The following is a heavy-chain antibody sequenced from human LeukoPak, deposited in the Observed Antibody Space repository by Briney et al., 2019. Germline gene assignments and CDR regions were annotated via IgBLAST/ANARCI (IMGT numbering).Heavy chain of an antibody. CDR1: GFTFSSYG. CDR2: ISYDGSNK. D-gene: IGHD3-9*01. J-gene: IGHJ4*02. CDR3: SSSYYDILTGYSPLDGFDY. V-gene: IGHV3-30*03. Sequence: ARSLRLSCAASGFTFSSYGMHWVRQAPGKGLEWVAVISYDGSNKYYADSVKGRFTISRDNSKNTLYLQMNSLRAEDTAVYYCSSSYYDILTGYSPLDGFDYWGQGTLVTVAS.